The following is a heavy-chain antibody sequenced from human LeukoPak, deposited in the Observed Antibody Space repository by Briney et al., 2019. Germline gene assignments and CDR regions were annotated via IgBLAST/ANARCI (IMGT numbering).Heavy chain of an antibody. V-gene: IGHV4-61*02. D-gene: IGHD5-24*01. Sequence: SETLSLTCAVSGGSISSSNWWSWVRQPAGKGLEWIGRIYTSGSTNYNPSLKSRVTISVDTSKNQFSLKLSSVTAADTAVYYCARLGDGYNLVGVYYMDVWGKGTTVTISS. CDR3: ARLGDGYNLVGVYYMDV. J-gene: IGHJ6*03. CDR2: IYTSGST. CDR1: GGSISSSNW.